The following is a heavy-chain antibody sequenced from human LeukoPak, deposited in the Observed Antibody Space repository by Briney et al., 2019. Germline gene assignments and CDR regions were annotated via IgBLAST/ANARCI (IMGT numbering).Heavy chain of an antibody. CDR1: GGSISSSSYY. CDR3: ARQYGYAYGYFDY. D-gene: IGHD4-17*01. CDR2: IYYSGST. J-gene: IGHJ4*02. Sequence: SETLSLTCTVSGGSISSSSYYWGWIRQPPGKGLEWIGSIYYSGSTHYNPSLKSRVTISVDTSKNQFSLKLSSVTAADTAIYYCARQYGYAYGYFDYWGQGTLVTVSS. V-gene: IGHV4-39*01.